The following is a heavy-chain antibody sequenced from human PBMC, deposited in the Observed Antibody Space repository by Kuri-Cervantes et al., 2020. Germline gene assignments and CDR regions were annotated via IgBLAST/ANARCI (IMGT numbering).Heavy chain of an antibody. V-gene: IGHV1-46*01. Sequence: ASVKVSCKASGYTFTSYGISWVRQAPGQGLEWMGIINPSGGSTSYAQKFQGRVTMTRDTSTSTVYMELSSLRSEDTAVYYCARDLDYYDSSGYSHAFDIWGQGTMVTVSS. CDR1: GYTFTSYG. CDR2: INPSGGST. D-gene: IGHD3-22*01. CDR3: ARDLDYYDSSGYSHAFDI. J-gene: IGHJ3*02.